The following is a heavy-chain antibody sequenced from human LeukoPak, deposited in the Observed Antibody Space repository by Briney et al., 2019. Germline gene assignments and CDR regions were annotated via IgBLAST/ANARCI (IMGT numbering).Heavy chain of an antibody. CDR1: GFTFSSYG. J-gene: IGHJ6*02. V-gene: IGHV3-33*01. CDR2: IWYDGSNK. CDR3: ARDAASGYSSSSSYYYYGMDV. Sequence: GGSLRLSCAASGFTFSSYGMHWVRQAPGKGLEWVAVIWYDGSNKYYADSVKGRFTISRDNSKNTLYLQMNSLRAEDTAVYYCARDAASGYSSSSSYYYYGMDVWGQGTTVTVSS. D-gene: IGHD6-6*01.